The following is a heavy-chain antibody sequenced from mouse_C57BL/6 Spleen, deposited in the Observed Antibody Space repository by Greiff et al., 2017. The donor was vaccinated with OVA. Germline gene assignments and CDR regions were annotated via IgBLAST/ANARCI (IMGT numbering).Heavy chain of an antibody. CDR2: IRNKANNHAT. CDR3: TRITTVVGGYYFDY. V-gene: IGHV6-6*01. D-gene: IGHD1-1*01. J-gene: IGHJ2*01. CDR1: GFTFSDAW. Sequence: EVKVVESGGGLVQPGGSMKLSCAASGFTFSDAWMDWVRQSPEKGLEWVAEIRNKANNHATYYAESVTGRFTISRDDSKSSVYLQMNSLRAEDTGIYYCTRITTVVGGYYFDYWGQGTTLTVSS.